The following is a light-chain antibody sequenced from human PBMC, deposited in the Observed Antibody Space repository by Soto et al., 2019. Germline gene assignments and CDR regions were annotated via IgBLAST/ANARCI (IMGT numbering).Light chain of an antibody. CDR1: QSVSSY. CDR2: DAS. V-gene: IGKV3-11*01. J-gene: IGKJ4*01. Sequence: EIVLTQSPATLSLSPGERATLSCRASQSVSSYLAWYQQKPGQAPSLLLYDASNRATGIPARFSGSGSGTDLNLTISILEPEDFAVYYCQQRSNGPPSLTFGGGTKVEIK. CDR3: QQRSNGPPSLT.